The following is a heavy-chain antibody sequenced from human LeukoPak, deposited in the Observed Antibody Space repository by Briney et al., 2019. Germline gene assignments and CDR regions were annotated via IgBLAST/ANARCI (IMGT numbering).Heavy chain of an antibody. Sequence: ASETLSLTCTVSGGSISSGSYYWSWIRQPAGKGLEWIGRMYTTGSTDYNPSLKSRVTISVDTSKNQFSLKLSSVTAADTAVYYCARRGYGSGSNWFDPWGQGTLVTVSS. D-gene: IGHD3-10*01. CDR1: GGSISSGSYY. J-gene: IGHJ5*02. CDR2: MYTTGST. CDR3: ARRGYGSGSNWFDP. V-gene: IGHV4-61*02.